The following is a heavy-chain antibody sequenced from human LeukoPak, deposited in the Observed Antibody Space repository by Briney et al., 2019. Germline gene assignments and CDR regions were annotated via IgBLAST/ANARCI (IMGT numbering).Heavy chain of an antibody. D-gene: IGHD6-13*01. J-gene: IGHJ6*02. V-gene: IGHV1-2*02. CDR2: INPNSGGT. CDR1: GYTLTDYY. CDR3: ARVRIGQQLDKYYYYAMDV. Sequence: ASVKVSCKASGYTLTDYYMHWVRQAPGQGLEWMGWINPNSGGTNYAQKFQGRVTMTTDTSISTAYMGVSRLRSDDTAVYYCARVRIGQQLDKYYYYAMDVWGQGTTVTVSS.